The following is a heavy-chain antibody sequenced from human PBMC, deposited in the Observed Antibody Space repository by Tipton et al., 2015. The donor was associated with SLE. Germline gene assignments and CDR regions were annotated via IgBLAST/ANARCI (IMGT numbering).Heavy chain of an antibody. Sequence: TLSLTCTVSGYSISSGYYWGWIRQPPGKGLEWIGSIYHSGSTYYNPSLKSRVTISMDTSKNQLSLKLSSVTAADTAVYYCARGGRGDGGNPFDPWGQGTLVTVSS. V-gene: IGHV4-38-2*02. CDR2: IYHSGST. J-gene: IGHJ5*02. D-gene: IGHD4-23*01. CDR3: ARGGRGDGGNPFDP. CDR1: GYSISSGYY.